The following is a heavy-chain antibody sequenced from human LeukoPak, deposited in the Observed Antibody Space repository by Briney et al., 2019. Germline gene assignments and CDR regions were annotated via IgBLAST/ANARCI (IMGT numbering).Heavy chain of an antibody. CDR1: GYTFTSYD. CDR2: MNPNSGNT. J-gene: IGHJ3*02. Sequence: ASVKVSCKASGYTFTSYDINWVRQATGQGLEWMGWMNPNSGNTGYAQKLQGRVTITRNTSRSTAYMELSSLRSEDTAVYYCARGDEDAFDIWGQGTMVTVSS. V-gene: IGHV1-8*03. CDR3: ARGDEDAFDI.